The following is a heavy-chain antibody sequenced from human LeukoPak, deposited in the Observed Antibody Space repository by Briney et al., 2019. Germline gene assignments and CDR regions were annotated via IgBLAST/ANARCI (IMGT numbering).Heavy chain of an antibody. CDR2: IIPIFGTA. CDR3: ARGDSNYGWFDP. D-gene: IGHD4-11*01. Sequence: SVKVSCKASGGTFSSYAISWVRQAPGQGLEWMGGIIPIFGTANYAQKFQGRVTITADESTSTAYMELSSLRSEDTAVYYCARGDSNYGWFDPWGQGTLVTVSS. V-gene: IGHV1-69*01. J-gene: IGHJ5*02. CDR1: GGTFSSYA.